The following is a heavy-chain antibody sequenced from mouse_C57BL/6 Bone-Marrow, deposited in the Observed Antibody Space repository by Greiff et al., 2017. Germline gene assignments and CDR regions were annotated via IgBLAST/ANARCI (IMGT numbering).Heavy chain of an antibody. CDR3: ARGLLDYFDY. CDR1: GYTFTSYG. V-gene: IGHV1-81*01. D-gene: IGHD2-3*01. CDR2: IYPRSGNT. J-gene: IGHJ2*01. Sequence: VKLQESGAELARPGASVKLSCKASGYTFTSYGISWVKQRTGQGLEWIGEIYPRSGNTYYNEKFKGKATLTADKSSSTAYMELRSLTSEDSAVYFCARGLLDYFDYWGQGTTLTVSS.